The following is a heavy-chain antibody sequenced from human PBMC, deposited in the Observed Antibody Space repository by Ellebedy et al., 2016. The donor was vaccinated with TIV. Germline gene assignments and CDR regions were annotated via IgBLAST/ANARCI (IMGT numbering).Heavy chain of an antibody. CDR2: ISGSGGST. CDR1: GFTFSSYD. Sequence: GGSLRLXCAASGFTFSSYDMSWVHQAPGQGLEWVSAISGSGGSTYYPDSVKGRFTTSRDNSKNTLYLQMNSLRAEDTAVYYCGKGVGGAPRVYDYWGQGTLVTVSS. J-gene: IGHJ4*02. CDR3: GKGVGGAPRVYDY. V-gene: IGHV3-23*01. D-gene: IGHD5/OR15-5a*01.